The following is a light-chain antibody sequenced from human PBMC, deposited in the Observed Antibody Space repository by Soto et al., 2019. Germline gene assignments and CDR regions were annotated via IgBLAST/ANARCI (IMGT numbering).Light chain of an antibody. CDR2: DAS. CDR3: QQYNSYWGT. V-gene: IGKV1-9*01. CDR1: QGVANY. J-gene: IGKJ1*01. Sequence: DIQLTQSPSFLSASVGDRVTITCRASQGVANYFAWYQQKPGKAPKLLIYDASSLESGVPSRFSGSGSGTEFTLTISSLQPDDFATYYCQQYNSYWGTFGQGTKVDI.